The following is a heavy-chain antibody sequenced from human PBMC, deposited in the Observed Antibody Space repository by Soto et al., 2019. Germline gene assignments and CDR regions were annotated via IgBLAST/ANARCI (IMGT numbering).Heavy chain of an antibody. CDR3: ARDSSITPRPLDY. D-gene: IGHD6-6*01. V-gene: IGHV3-11*06. Sequence: GGSLGLSCAASGFTFRDYYMSWIRQAPGKGLEWVSYISSTGSYAKYADSVKGRFTISRDNAKNSLYLQMNSLRAEDTAVYYCARDSSITPRPLDYWGQGTPVTISS. J-gene: IGHJ4*02. CDR2: ISSTGSYA. CDR1: GFTFRDYY.